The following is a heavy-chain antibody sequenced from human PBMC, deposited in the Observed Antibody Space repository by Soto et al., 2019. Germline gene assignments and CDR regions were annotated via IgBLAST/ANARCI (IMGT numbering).Heavy chain of an antibody. CDR3: AREPRYCRGGSCSITGDAYDI. J-gene: IGHJ3*02. D-gene: IGHD2-15*01. CDR1: GFIVSDTY. V-gene: IGHV3-66*01. Sequence: EVHLVESGGGLVQPGGSLRLSCTASGFIVSDTYVNWVRQAPGEGLEWVSVISNRGDTHYADSVRGRFSLSRDISDNTLHLQMNNLRVEDTAVYYCAREPRYCRGGSCSITGDAYDIWGQGTMVTVSS. CDR2: ISNRGDT.